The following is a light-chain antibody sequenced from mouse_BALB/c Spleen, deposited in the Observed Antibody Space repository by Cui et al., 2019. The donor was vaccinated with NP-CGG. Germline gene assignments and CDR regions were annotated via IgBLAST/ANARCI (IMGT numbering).Light chain of an antibody. CDR3: ALWYSNHWV. Sequence: AVVPQASALTTSPGETVTLTCRSSTGAVTTSNYANWVQEKPDHLFTGLMGGTNNRAPGVPARFSGSLIGDKAALTITGAQTEDEAIYFCALWYSNHWVFGGGTKLTVL. V-gene: IGLV1*01. CDR2: GTN. CDR1: TGAVTTSNY. J-gene: IGLJ1*01.